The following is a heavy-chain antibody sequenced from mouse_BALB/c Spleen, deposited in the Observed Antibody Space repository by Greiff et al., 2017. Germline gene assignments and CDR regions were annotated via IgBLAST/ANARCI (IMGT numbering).Heavy chain of an antibody. J-gene: IGHJ3*01. CDR1: GFTFSSYA. CDR3: SRCVECCDGWCAY. V-gene: IGHV5-6-5*01. Sequence: EVMLVESGGGLVKPGGSLKLSCAASGFTFSSYAMSWVRQTPEKRLEWVASISSGGSTYYPDRAKGRFSITRDNARNILYLQMSSLRSEDTAMYYCSRCVECCDGWCAYWGQGTLVTVSA. CDR2: ISSGGST.